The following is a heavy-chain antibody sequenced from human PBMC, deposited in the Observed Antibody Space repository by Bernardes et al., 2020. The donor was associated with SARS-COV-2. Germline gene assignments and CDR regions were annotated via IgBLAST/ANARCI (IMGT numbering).Heavy chain of an antibody. CDR3: ARAMTTVTPRDYYYYGMDV. CDR1: GYTFTGYY. V-gene: IGHV1-2*04. J-gene: IGHJ6*02. D-gene: IGHD4-4*01. Sequence: ASVKDSCKASGYTFTGYYMHWVRQAPGQGLEWMGWINPNSGGTNYAQKFQGWVTMTRDTSISTAYMELSRLRSDDTAVYYCARAMTTVTPRDYYYYGMDVWGQGTTVTVSS. CDR2: INPNSGGT.